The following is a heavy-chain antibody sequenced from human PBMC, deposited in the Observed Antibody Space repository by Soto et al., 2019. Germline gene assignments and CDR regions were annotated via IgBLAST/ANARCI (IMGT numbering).Heavy chain of an antibody. J-gene: IGHJ3*02. Sequence: GSLRLSCEASGFTFNTYWMHWVRQAPGKGLVWVSRINSDESTTNYADSVKGRFTISRDNAKNTLYLQMNSLRAEDTAVYYCARGVKYSGTYYAAFDIWGQGTMVTVSS. CDR2: INSDESTT. CDR3: ARGVKYSGTYYAAFDI. CDR1: GFTFNTYW. V-gene: IGHV3-74*01. D-gene: IGHD1-26*01.